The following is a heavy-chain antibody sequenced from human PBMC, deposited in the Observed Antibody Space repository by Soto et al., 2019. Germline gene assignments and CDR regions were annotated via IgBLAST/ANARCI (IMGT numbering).Heavy chain of an antibody. V-gene: IGHV4-4*07. D-gene: IGHD2-2*01. Sequence: NPSETLSLTCTVSGGSISSYYWSWIRQPAGKGLEWIGRIYTSGSTNYNPSLKSRVTMSVDTSKNQFSLKLSSVTAADTAVYYCAIEELDCSSTSCYFGMDVWGQGTTVTVS. CDR2: IYTSGST. CDR1: GGSISSYY. CDR3: AIEELDCSSTSCYFGMDV. J-gene: IGHJ6*02.